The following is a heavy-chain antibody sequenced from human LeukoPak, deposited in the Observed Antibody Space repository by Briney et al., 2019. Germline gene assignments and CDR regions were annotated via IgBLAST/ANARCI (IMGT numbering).Heavy chain of an antibody. CDR2: INYSGST. CDR3: ASQLVAGMGFDY. V-gene: IGHV4-59*08. J-gene: IGHJ4*02. D-gene: IGHD6-19*01. Sequence: SETLSLTCTVSGGSISPYYWSWIRQPPGKGLEWIGYINYSGSTNYNPSLKSRVTISLDTSKSQFSLKLNSVTAADTAVYYCASQLVAGMGFDYWGQGTLVTVSS. CDR1: GGSISPYY.